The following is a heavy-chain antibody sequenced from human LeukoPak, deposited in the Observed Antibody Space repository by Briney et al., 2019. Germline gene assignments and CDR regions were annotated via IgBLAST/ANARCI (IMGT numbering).Heavy chain of an antibody. CDR1: GYTFTSYD. J-gene: IGHJ6*02. CDR3: ATRSIVLMVYALDV. Sequence: ASVKVSCKASGYTFTSYDINWVRQATGQGLEWMGWMNPNSGNTGYAQKFQGRVTMTEDTSTDTAYMELSSLRSEDTAVYYCATRSIVLMVYALDVWGQGTTVTVSS. D-gene: IGHD2-8*01. CDR2: MNPNSGNT. V-gene: IGHV1-8*01.